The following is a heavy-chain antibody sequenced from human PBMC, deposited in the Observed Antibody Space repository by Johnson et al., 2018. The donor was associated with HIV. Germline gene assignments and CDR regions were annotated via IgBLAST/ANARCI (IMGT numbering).Heavy chain of an antibody. CDR3: AKLRKKQWLVGEAFDI. J-gene: IGHJ3*02. CDR1: GFIFSSYG. CDR2: ISYDETND. Sequence: VESGGGVVQPGRSLRLSCAASGFIFSSYGMHWVRQAPGKGLEWVAVISYDETNDYYADSVKGRFTISRDNPKNTLYLQMNSLRAEDTAIYYCAKLRKKQWLVGEAFDIWGQGTMVTVSS. D-gene: IGHD6-19*01. V-gene: IGHV3-30*18.